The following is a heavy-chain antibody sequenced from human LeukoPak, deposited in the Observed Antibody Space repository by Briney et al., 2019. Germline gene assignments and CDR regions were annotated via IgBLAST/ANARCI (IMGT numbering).Heavy chain of an antibody. CDR3: PRDAKRGFDYSNSLKY. J-gene: IGHJ4*01. V-gene: IGHV3-30*12. CDR1: GFIFSLYC. Sequence: PGRSLRLSCVASGFIFSLYCMHGVRQAPRKGLECGAVISSGGSNRFNARPVKGGFPISRDSSENRVSLQINRLRPGDTASYYFPRDAKRGFDYSNSLKYWGHGILVTVP. CDR2: ISSGGSNR. D-gene: IGHD4-11*01.